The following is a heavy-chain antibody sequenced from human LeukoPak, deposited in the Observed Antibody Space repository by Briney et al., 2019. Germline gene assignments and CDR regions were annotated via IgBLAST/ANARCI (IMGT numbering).Heavy chain of an antibody. D-gene: IGHD2-15*01. V-gene: IGHV4-59*10. CDR3: ARADRGYCSGASCYGFDP. CDR1: GGSMNNYY. J-gene: IGHJ5*02. CDR2: IFTLGTT. Sequence: SETLSLTCAVSGGSMNNYYWNWIRQSARKGLQWIGYIFTLGTTTYYPSPKSRLTTSVDTSRNQFSLNLSSVTAADTAVYYCARADRGYCSGASCYGFDPWGQGTLVTVSS.